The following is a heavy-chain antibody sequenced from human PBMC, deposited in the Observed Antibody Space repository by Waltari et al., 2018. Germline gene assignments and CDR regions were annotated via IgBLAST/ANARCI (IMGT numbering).Heavy chain of an antibody. CDR1: GGSISSHY. Sequence: QVQLQESGPGLVKPSETLSLTCTVSGGSISSHYWSWIRQPPGTGLEWIGYIYYSGSTNYNPSLKSRVTISVDTSKNQFSLKLSSVTAADTAVYYCARGPPVWGDQPQDYYYMDVWGKGTTVTVSS. V-gene: IGHV4-59*11. CDR2: IYYSGST. J-gene: IGHJ6*03. D-gene: IGHD3-10*01. CDR3: ARGPPVWGDQPQDYYYMDV.